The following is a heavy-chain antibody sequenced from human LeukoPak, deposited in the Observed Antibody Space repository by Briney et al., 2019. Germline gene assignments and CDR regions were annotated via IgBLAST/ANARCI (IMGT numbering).Heavy chain of an antibody. Sequence: PGGSLRLSCAASGFTFSSYAMSWVRQAPGKGLEWVSAISGSGGSTYYADSVEGRFTISRDNSKNTLYLQMNSLTAEDTAVYYCARDPLAPDYWGQGTLVTVSS. V-gene: IGHV3-23*01. CDR3: ARDPLAPDY. J-gene: IGHJ4*02. D-gene: IGHD5-12*01. CDR2: ISGSGGST. CDR1: GFTFSSYA.